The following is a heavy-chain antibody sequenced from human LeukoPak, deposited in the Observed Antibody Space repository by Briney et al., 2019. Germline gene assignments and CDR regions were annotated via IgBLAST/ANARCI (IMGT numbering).Heavy chain of an antibody. CDR3: ARDVTIFGVVIIDRYFDY. Sequence: GGSLRLSCAASGFTFSSYSMNWVRQAPGKGLEWVANIKQDGSEKYYVDSVKGRFTISRDNAKNSLYLQMNSLRAEDTAVYYCARDVTIFGVVIIDRYFDYWGQGTLVTVSS. D-gene: IGHD3-3*01. CDR2: IKQDGSEK. J-gene: IGHJ4*02. V-gene: IGHV3-7*01. CDR1: GFTFSSYS.